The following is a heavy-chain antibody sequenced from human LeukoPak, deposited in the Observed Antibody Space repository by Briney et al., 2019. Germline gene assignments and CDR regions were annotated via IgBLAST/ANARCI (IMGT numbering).Heavy chain of an antibody. CDR1: GYTFTSYG. J-gene: IGHJ4*02. V-gene: IGHV1-18*01. D-gene: IGHD4/OR15-4a*01. CDR3: ARSTLGPNYVTYHYFDY. Sequence: GASVKVSCKASGYTFTSYGISWVRQAPGQGLEWMGWISAYNGNTNYAQKLQGRVTMTTDTSTSTAYMELRSLRSEDTAVYYCARSTLGPNYVTYHYFDYWGQGTLVTVSS. CDR2: ISAYNGNT.